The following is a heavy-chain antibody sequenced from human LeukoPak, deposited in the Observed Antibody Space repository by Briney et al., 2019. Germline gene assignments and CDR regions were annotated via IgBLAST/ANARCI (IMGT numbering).Heavy chain of an antibody. V-gene: IGHV4-39*01. CDR2: IYYSGST. D-gene: IGHD1-26*01. CDR3: ARGLVVGATLDY. J-gene: IGHJ4*02. Sequence: SETLSLTCTVSGGSISSSSYYWGWIRQPPGKGLEWIGSIYYSGSTYYNPSLKSRVTISVDTSKSQFSLNLSSVTAADTAVYYCARGLVVGATLDYWGQRILVTVSS. CDR1: GGSISSSSYY.